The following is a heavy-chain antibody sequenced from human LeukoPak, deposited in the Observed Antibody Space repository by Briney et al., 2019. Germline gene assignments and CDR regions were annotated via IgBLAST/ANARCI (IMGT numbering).Heavy chain of an antibody. D-gene: IGHD3-22*01. J-gene: IGHJ4*02. CDR3: ARGGGYPDY. Sequence: GGSLRLSCAASGFXFSSYWMHWVRQAPGKGLVWVSRINSDGGNTRYADSVKGRFTISRDNAKNTLYLQMNSLRAEDTAVYYCARGGGYPDYWGQGTLVTVSS. V-gene: IGHV3-74*01. CDR1: GFXFSSYW. CDR2: INSDGGNT.